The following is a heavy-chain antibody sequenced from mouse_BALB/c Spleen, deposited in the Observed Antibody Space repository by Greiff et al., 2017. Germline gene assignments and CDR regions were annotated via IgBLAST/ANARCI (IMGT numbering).Heavy chain of an antibody. CDR1: GYSITSDYA. V-gene: IGHV3-2*02. CDR2: ISYSGST. Sequence: EVQLQQSGPGLVKPSQSLSLTCTVTGYSITSDYAWNWIRQFPGNKLEWMGYISYSGSTSYNPSLKRRISITRDTSKNQFFLQLNSVTTEDTATYYCARRDYYGSSGGAMDYWGQGTSVTVSS. CDR3: ARRDYYGSSGGAMDY. D-gene: IGHD1-1*01. J-gene: IGHJ4*01.